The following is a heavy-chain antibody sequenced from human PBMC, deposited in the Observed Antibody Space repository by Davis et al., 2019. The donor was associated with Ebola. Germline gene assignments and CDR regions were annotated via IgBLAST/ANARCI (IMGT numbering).Heavy chain of an antibody. Sequence: GESLKISCAASGFTFSDYYMSWIRQAPGKGLEWVSYISSSGSTIYYADSVKSRFTISRDNAKNSLYLQMNSLRAEDTAVYYCARPTVEMDYGMDVWGQGTTVTVSS. J-gene: IGHJ6*02. V-gene: IGHV3-11*01. CDR3: ARPTVEMDYGMDV. CDR2: ISSSGSTI. CDR1: GFTFSDYY. D-gene: IGHD5-24*01.